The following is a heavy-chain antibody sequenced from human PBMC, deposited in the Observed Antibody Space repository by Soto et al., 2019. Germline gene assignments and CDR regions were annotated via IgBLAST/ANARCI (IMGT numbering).Heavy chain of an antibody. J-gene: IGHJ4*02. Sequence: ASVKVSCKASGGTFSSYAISWVLQAPGQGLEWMGGIIPIFGTSNYAQKFQGRVTITADESTSTAYMELSSLRSEDTAVYYCATGPPVLRYFDWLLSNPFDYWGQGTLVTVSS. D-gene: IGHD3-9*01. V-gene: IGHV1-69*13. CDR2: IIPIFGTS. CDR1: GGTFSSYA. CDR3: ATGPPVLRYFDWLLSNPFDY.